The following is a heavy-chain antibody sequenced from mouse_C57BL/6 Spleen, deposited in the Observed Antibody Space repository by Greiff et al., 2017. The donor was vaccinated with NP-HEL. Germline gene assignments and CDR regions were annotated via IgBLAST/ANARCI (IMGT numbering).Heavy chain of an antibody. CDR2: IYPGDGDT. J-gene: IGHJ1*03. CDR1: GYAFSSYW. D-gene: IGHD1-1*01. Sequence: VQLQQSGAELVKPGASVKISCKASGYAFSSYWMNWVKQRPGKGLEWIGQIYPGDGDTNYNGKFKGKATLTADKSSSTAYMQLSSLTSEDSAVYFCARSSYGNPWYFDVWGTGTTVTVSS. CDR3: ARSSYGNPWYFDV. V-gene: IGHV1-80*01.